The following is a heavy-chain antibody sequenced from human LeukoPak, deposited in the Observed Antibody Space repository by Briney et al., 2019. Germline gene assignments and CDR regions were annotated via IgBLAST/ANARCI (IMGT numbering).Heavy chain of an antibody. CDR3: AKDHNVWGSYRFQHFDY. V-gene: IGHV3-53*01. Sequence: GGSLRLSCAASGFTVSSNYMSWVRQAPGKGLEWVSVIYSGGSTYYADSVKGRFTISRDNSQNTLYLQMNSLRAEDTAVYYCAKDHNVWGSYRFQHFDYWGQGTRVTVSS. CDR2: IYSGGST. J-gene: IGHJ4*02. CDR1: GFTVSSNY. D-gene: IGHD3-16*02.